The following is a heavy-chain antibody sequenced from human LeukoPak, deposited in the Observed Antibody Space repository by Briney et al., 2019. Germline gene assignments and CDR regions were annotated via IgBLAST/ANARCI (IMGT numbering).Heavy chain of an antibody. J-gene: IGHJ4*02. CDR1: GYTFTSYY. CDR2: INPSGGST. D-gene: IGHD4-17*01. V-gene: IGHV1-46*01. CDR3: ARSRATVTTSIYYFDY. Sequence: GASVKVSCKASGYTFTSYYMHWVRQAPGQGLEWVGIINPSGGSTIYTQKFQGRVTMTRDTSTCTVYMELSSLRSEDTAVYYCARSRATVTTSIYYFDYWGQGTLVTVSS.